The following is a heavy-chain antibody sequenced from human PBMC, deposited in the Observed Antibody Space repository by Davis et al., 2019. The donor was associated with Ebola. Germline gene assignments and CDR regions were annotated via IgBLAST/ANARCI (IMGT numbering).Heavy chain of an antibody. CDR2: ISWNSGSI. V-gene: IGHV3-9*01. Sequence: GGSLRLSCAASGFTFSSYWMSWVRQAPGKGLEWVSGISWNSGSIGYADSVKGRFTISRDNAKNSLYLQMNSLRAEDTALYYCAKGLRYFDWLTAFDYWGQGTLVTVSS. CDR3: AKGLRYFDWLTAFDY. CDR1: GFTFSSYW. D-gene: IGHD3-9*01. J-gene: IGHJ4*02.